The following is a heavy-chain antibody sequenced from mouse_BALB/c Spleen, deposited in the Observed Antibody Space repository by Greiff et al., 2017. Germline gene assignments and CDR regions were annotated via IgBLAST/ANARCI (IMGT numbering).Heavy chain of an antibody. D-gene: IGHD2-13*01. CDR3: ARKGDYYWYFDV. CDR1: GFTFSSYA. V-gene: IGHV5-9-3*01. J-gene: IGHJ1*01. CDR2: ISSGGSYT. Sequence: EVQVVESGGGLVKPGGSLKLSCAASGFTFSSYAMSWVRQTPEKRLEWVATISSGGSYTYYPDSVKGRFTISRDNAKNTLYLQMSSLRSEDTAMYYCARKGDYYWYFDVWGAGTTVTVSS.